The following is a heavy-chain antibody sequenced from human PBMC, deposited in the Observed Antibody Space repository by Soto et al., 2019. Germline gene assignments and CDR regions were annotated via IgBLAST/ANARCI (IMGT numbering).Heavy chain of an antibody. D-gene: IGHD3-10*01. CDR3: ARRPGGGGY. J-gene: IGHJ4*02. CDR2: IYSGGYT. V-gene: IGHV3-53*01. CDR1: GFTVSNNY. Sequence: EVQLVESGGGLIQPGGSLRLSCAVSGFTVSNNYMSWVRQAPGKGLEGVSVIYSGGYTAYGDSVKGRFTISRDNSKNTQNLTIKTPGAHGPAGFYWARRPGGGGYWGQGTLVTVSS.